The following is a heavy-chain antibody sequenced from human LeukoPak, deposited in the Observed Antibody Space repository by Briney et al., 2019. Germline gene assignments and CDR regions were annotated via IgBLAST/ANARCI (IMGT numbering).Heavy chain of an antibody. D-gene: IGHD3-10*01. CDR2: MNPNSGNT. CDR1: GYTFTSYD. J-gene: IGHJ5*02. V-gene: IGHV1-8*03. Sequence: ASVKVSCKASGYTFTSYDINWVRQATGQGLEWMGWMNPNSGNTGYAQKFQGRVTITRNTSISTAYMELSSLRSEDTAVYYCARADMVRGVIINKTYWFDPWGQGTLVTVSS. CDR3: ARADMVRGVIINKTYWFDP.